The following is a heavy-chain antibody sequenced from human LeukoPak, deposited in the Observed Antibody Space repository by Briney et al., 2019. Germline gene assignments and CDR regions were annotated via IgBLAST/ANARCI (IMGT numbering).Heavy chain of an antibody. Sequence: GGSLRLSCAASGFTFDDYGMSWVRQAPGKGLEWVSGINWNSGSTGYADSVKGRFTISRDNAKNSLYLQMNSLRAEDTALYYCAVLQYSSSWYVDYWGQGTLVTVSS. J-gene: IGHJ4*02. CDR2: INWNSGST. CDR1: GFTFDDYG. V-gene: IGHV3-20*04. D-gene: IGHD6-13*01. CDR3: AVLQYSSSWYVDY.